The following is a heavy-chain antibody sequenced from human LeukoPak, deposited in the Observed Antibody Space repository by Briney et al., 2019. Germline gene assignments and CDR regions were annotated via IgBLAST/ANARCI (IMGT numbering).Heavy chain of an antibody. CDR2: IYTSGST. D-gene: IGHD3-16*01. CDR1: GGSISSSSYY. J-gene: IGHJ4*02. CDR3: ARVPAEVGTFAYFDY. V-gene: IGHV4-61*02. Sequence: PSETLSLTCTVSGGSISSSSYYWSWIRQPAGKGLEWIGRIYTSGSTNYNPSLKSRVTISVDTSKNQFSLKLSSVTAADTAVYYCARVPAEVGTFAYFDYWGQGTLVTVSS.